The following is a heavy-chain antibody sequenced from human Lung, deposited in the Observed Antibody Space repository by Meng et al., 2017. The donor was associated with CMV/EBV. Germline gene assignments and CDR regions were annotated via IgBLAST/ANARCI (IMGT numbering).Heavy chain of an antibody. D-gene: IGHD4-17*01. Sequence: ASAKVSCKTFGYTFTAYYIHWVRQAPGPGLEWMGWINPNSGDTTYAQNFQGGVTMTRETSITTAYMELSRLRSDDTAVYYCARLDDYGDTSKCDVWGQGYXVTVDS. CDR3: ARLDDYGDTSKCDV. V-gene: IGHV1-2*02. CDR2: INPNSGDT. CDR1: GYTFTAYY. J-gene: IGHJ6*01.